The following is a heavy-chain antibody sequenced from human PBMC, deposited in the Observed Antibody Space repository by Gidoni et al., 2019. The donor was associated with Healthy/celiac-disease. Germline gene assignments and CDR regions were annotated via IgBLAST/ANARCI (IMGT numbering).Heavy chain of an antibody. CDR2: ISGSGGST. CDR3: AKDQFDESGVYYYYGMDV. CDR1: GFPLRSYA. V-gene: IGHV3-23*01. J-gene: IGHJ6*02. D-gene: IGHD3-10*01. Sequence: EVQLLESGGGLVQPGGSLRLSCAASGFPLRSYAMSWVRQAPGKGLEWVSAISGSGGSTYYADSVKGRFTISRDNSKNTLYLQMNSLRAEDTAVYYCAKDQFDESGVYYYYGMDVWGQGTTVTVSS.